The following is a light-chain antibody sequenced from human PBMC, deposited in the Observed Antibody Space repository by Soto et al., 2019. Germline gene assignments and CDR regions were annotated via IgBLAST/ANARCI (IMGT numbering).Light chain of an antibody. CDR2: DDS. CDR3: QVWYSSTDLYV. Sequence: SYELTQAPSVSVAPGQTARITCGGNNIGSESVHWYQQSPGQAPVLVVYDDSDRPSGIPERFSGSNSANTATLTISRVEAGDEADYYCQVWYSSTDLYVFGSGTKVTVL. V-gene: IGLV3-21*02. CDR1: NIGSES. J-gene: IGLJ1*01.